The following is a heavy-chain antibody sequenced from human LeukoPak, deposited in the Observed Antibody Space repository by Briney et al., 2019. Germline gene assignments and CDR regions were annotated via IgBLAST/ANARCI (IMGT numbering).Heavy chain of an antibody. CDR3: ARVGYDFWSGYEY. J-gene: IGHJ4*02. Sequence: ASVKVSCKASGYTFTGYYMHWVRQAPGQGLEWMGWINPNSGGTNYAQKFQGRVTMTRDTSISTAYMELSRLRSDDTAVYYCARVGYDFWSGYEYWDQGTLVTVSS. V-gene: IGHV1-2*02. D-gene: IGHD3-3*01. CDR1: GYTFTGYY. CDR2: INPNSGGT.